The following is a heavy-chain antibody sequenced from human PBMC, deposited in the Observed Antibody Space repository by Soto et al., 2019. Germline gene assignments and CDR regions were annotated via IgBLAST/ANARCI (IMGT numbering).Heavy chain of an antibody. CDR1: GATFTSYG. J-gene: IGHJ5*02. Sequence: QVQLVQSGAEVKKPGSSVKVSCKGSGATFTSYGVIWVRQAPGQGLEWMGGIIAIFDKVNYARKFQARLTITADKSTSTAFMELRSLRSEDTAVYYCARAGIYSDYFTGAQDPWGQGTLVTVSS. CDR3: ARAGIYSDYFTGAQDP. CDR2: IIAIFDKV. V-gene: IGHV1-69*06. D-gene: IGHD4-17*01.